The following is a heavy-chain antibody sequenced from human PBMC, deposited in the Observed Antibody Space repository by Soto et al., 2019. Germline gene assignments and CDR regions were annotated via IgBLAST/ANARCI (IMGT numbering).Heavy chain of an antibody. D-gene: IGHD3-16*01. CDR3: ATPYYFNH. J-gene: IGHJ1*01. CDR1: GFMFSAYT. CDR2: ISDDSSYI. Sequence: GGSLRLSCAASGFMFSAYTMNWVRQAPGKGLEWLSSISDDSSYIDYADSLRGRFTVSRDNARNSLYLQIDSLGVEDTAVYYCATPYYFNHWGPGTLVTASS. V-gene: IGHV3-21*06.